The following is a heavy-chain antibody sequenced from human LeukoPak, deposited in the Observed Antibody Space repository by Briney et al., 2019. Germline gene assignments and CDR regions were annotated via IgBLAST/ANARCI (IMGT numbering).Heavy chain of an antibody. Sequence: GGSLRLSCAVSGFSFSSYSMNWVRQAPGKGLEWVSSISSSSSYIYYAGSVKGRFTISRDNAKKSLYVQMNSLRAEDTAVYYCARSRGYYCSAGSCYYPFDYWGQGTLVTVSS. J-gene: IGHJ4*02. CDR1: GFSFSSYS. CDR2: ISSSSSYI. D-gene: IGHD2-15*01. V-gene: IGHV3-21*01. CDR3: ARSRGYYCSAGSCYYPFDY.